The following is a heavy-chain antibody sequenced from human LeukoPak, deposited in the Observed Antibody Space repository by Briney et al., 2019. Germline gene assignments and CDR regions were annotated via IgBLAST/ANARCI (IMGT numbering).Heavy chain of an antibody. D-gene: IGHD3-22*01. Sequence: SETLSLTCTVSGDSISTYYWSWIRQPAGKGLEWIGRIYASGDRNYNPSLKSRVTMSVDTSNNQFFLNLDSLTAADTAVYYCARGGDYFDSSRFYSFDYWGQEILVTVSS. J-gene: IGHJ4*02. V-gene: IGHV4-4*07. CDR1: GDSISTYY. CDR2: IYASGDR. CDR3: ARGGDYFDSSRFYSFDY.